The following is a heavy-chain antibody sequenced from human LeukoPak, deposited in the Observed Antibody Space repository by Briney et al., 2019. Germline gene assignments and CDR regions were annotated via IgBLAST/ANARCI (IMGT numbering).Heavy chain of an antibody. CDR2: INPSSGST. J-gene: IGHJ4*02. CDR1: GYTFTSYY. Sequence: ASVKVSCKASGYTFTSYYMHWLRQAPGQGPEWMGIINPSSGSTRYAQKLQSRVTVTRDTSTSTVYMELSSLRSEDTAVYYCARGFSEYHDSTGYYGNFDYWGQGTLVTVSS. CDR3: ARGFSEYHDSTGYYGNFDY. V-gene: IGHV1-46*03. D-gene: IGHD3-22*01.